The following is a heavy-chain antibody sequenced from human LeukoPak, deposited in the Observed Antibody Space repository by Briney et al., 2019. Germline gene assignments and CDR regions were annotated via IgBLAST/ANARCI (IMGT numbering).Heavy chain of an antibody. CDR3: ARTPPLLWFGELLFHTNWFDP. CDR1: GYSFTSYW. V-gene: IGHV5-10-1*01. J-gene: IGHJ5*02. Sequence: EESLKISCKGSGYSFTSYWISWVRQMPGKGLEWMGRIDPSGSYTNYSPSFQGHVTISADKSISTAYLQWSSLKASDTAMYYCARTPPLLWFGELLFHTNWFDPWGQGTLVTVSA. D-gene: IGHD3-10*01. CDR2: IDPSGSYT.